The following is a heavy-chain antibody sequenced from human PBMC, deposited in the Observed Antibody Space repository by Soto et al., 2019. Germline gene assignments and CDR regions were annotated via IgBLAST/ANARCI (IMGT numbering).Heavy chain of an antibody. CDR3: LRVFAGNWNDDPSGAAFNL. J-gene: IGHJ3*01. D-gene: IGHD1-1*01. Sequence: ASVKVSCKASGYAFTSYYMHWVRQVPGQGLEWMGRIYPSDGSTSYAQKFQGRVTMTGDTSTSTAYMELSSLSSEDTAVYYCLRVFAGNWNDDPSGAAFNLWGQGTKVTVS. V-gene: IGHV1-46*03. CDR2: IYPSDGST. CDR1: GYAFTSYY.